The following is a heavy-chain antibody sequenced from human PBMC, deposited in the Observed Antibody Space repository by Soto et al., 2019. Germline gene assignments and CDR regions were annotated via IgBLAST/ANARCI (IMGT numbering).Heavy chain of an antibody. V-gene: IGHV1-69*02. CDR1: GGTFSSYT. CDR2: IIPILGIA. D-gene: IGHD3-16*01. J-gene: IGHJ4*02. Sequence: VASVKVSCKASGGTFSSYTISWVRQAPGQGLEWMGRIIPILGIANYAQKFQGRVTITRDTSASTAYMELSSLRSEDTAVYYCARGGPPIDYWGQGTLVTVSS. CDR3: ARGGPPIDY.